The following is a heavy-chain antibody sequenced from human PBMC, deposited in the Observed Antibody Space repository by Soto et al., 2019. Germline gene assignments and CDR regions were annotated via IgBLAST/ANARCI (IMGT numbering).Heavy chain of an antibody. V-gene: IGHV5-51*01. Sequence: PGESLKISCKGSGYSFTSYWIGWVRQMPGKGLEWMGIIYPGDSDTRYSPSFQGQVTISADKSISTAYLQWSSLKASDTAMYYCARQGPPTDYYYYGMDVWGQGTTFTVSS. CDR3: ARQGPPTDYYYYGMDV. J-gene: IGHJ6*02. CDR2: IYPGDSDT. CDR1: GYSFTSYW.